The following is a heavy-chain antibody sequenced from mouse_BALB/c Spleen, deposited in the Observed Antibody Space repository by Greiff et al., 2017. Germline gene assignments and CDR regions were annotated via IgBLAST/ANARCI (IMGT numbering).Heavy chain of an antibody. J-gene: IGHJ2*01. V-gene: IGHV3-2*02. CDR3: ARYDGYYNFFDY. D-gene: IGHD2-3*01. Sequence: EVQLQESGPGLVKPSQSLSLTCTVTGYSITSDYAWNWIRQFPGNKLEWMGYISYSGSTSYNPSLKSRISITRDTSKNQFFLQLNSVTTEDTATYYCARYDGYYNFFDYWGQGTTLTVSS. CDR2: ISYSGST. CDR1: GYSITSDYA.